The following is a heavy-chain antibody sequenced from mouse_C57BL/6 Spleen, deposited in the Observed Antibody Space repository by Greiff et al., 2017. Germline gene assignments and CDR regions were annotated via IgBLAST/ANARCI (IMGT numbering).Heavy chain of an antibody. V-gene: IGHV1-7*01. CDR1: GYTFTSYW. Sequence: VQLQQSGAELAKPGASVKLSCKASGYTFTSYWMHWVKQRPGQGLEWIGYINPSSGYTKYNQKFKDKATWTADKSSSTAYMQLSSLTYEDSAVYYCARSAGYDGAYWGQGTLVTVAA. CDR2: INPSSGYT. D-gene: IGHD2-2*01. CDR3: ARSAGYDGAY. J-gene: IGHJ3*01.